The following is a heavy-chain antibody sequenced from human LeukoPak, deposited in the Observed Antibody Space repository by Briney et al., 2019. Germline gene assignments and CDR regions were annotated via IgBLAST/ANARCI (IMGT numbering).Heavy chain of an antibody. V-gene: IGHV4-34*01. D-gene: IGHD1-14*01. J-gene: IGHJ4*02. CDR2: INHSGST. Sequence: SETLSLTCAVYGGSFSGYCWSWIRQPPGKGLEWIGEINHSGSTNYNPSLKSRVTISVDTSKNQFSLKLSSVTAADTAVYYCARRKVWPRKEAFDYWGQGTLVTVSS. CDR3: ARRKVWPRKEAFDY. CDR1: GGSFSGYC.